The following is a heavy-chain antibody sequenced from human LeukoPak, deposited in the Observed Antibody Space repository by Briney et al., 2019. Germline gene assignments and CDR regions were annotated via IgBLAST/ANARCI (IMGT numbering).Heavy chain of an antibody. V-gene: IGHV4-34*01. Sequence: PLETLSLTCAVYGGSFNDYYWSWIRQPPGKGLEWIGEINHSGSTNYNPSLKSRVTISVDTSKNQFSLKLSSVTAADTAVYYCASLTGTTDYYYLYMDVWGKGTPVTVSS. CDR2: INHSGST. CDR3: ASLTGTTDYYYLYMDV. D-gene: IGHD1-20*01. J-gene: IGHJ6*03. CDR1: GGSFNDYY.